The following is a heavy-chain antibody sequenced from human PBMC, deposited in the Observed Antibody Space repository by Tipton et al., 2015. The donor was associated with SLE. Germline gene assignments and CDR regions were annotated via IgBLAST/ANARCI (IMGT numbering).Heavy chain of an antibody. D-gene: IGHD6-13*01. CDR2: IYHSGST. J-gene: IGHJ2*01. CDR3: ARGYMIGDAYSSSWWGHYWYFDL. V-gene: IGHV4-34*01. CDR1: GGSFSAYY. Sequence: TLSLTCAVYGGSFSAYYWGGIRQPPGKGLEWIGYIYHSGSTYYNPSLKSRVTISVDRSKNQFSLKLSSVTAADTAVYYCARGYMIGDAYSSSWWGHYWYFDLWGRGTLVTVSS.